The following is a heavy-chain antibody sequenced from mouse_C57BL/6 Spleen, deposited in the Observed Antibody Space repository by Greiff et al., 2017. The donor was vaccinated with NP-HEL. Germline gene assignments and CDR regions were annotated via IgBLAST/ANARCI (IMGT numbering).Heavy chain of an antibody. CDR2: INPGSGGT. D-gene: IGHD3-1*01. J-gene: IGHJ3*01. CDR1: GYAFTNYL. CDR3: ARDREGGFAY. Sequence: VQGVESGAELVRPGTSVKVSCKASGYAFTNYLIEWVKQRPGQGLEWIGVINPGSGGTNYNEKFKGKATLTADKSSSTAYMQLSSLTSEDSAVYFCARDREGGFAYWGQGTLVTVSA. V-gene: IGHV1-54*01.